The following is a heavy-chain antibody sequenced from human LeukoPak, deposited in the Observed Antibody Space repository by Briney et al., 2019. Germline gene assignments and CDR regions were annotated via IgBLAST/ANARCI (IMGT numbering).Heavy chain of an antibody. CDR1: GFNFSSYG. D-gene: IGHD5-18*01. CDR3: ARDQRGFSYSKYYFDY. Sequence: GGSLRLSCAASGFNFSSYGMDWVGQAPGKGLEWVAVIWYDGTNKYYADSVKGRFTISRDNSKNTLYLQMNSLRAEDTAVYYCARDQRGFSYSKYYFDYWGQGTLVTVSS. V-gene: IGHV3-33*01. J-gene: IGHJ4*02. CDR2: IWYDGTNK.